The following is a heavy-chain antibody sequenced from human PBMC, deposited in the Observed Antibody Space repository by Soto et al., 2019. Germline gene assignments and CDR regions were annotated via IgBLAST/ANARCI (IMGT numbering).Heavy chain of an antibody. CDR2: IDPSDSQT. CDR3: ARQIYDSDTGPNFQYYFDS. D-gene: IGHD3-22*01. CDR1: GESVAGYW. J-gene: IGHJ4*02. Sequence: PGAALKISCEGSGESVAGYWFTSVRQKPGKGLEWMGRIDPSDSQTYYSPSFRGHVTISVTKSITTVFLQWSSLRASDTAMYYCARQIYDSDTGPNFQYYFDSWGQGTPVTVSS. V-gene: IGHV5-10-1*01.